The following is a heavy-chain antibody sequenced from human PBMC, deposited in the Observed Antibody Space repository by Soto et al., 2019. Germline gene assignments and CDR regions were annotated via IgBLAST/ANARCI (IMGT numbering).Heavy chain of an antibody. V-gene: IGHV3-7*01. D-gene: IGHD3-16*01. Sequence: GGSLRLSCSASGFIFRRYWMAWVRQAPGKGLEWVATIKLDGREKNYLDSVEGRFTISRDDAENSMSLQMNSLRAEDTAVYYCARTINFGLPGNGMDVWGQGTTVTVSS. CDR1: GFIFRRYW. CDR3: ARTINFGLPGNGMDV. J-gene: IGHJ6*02. CDR2: IKLDGREK.